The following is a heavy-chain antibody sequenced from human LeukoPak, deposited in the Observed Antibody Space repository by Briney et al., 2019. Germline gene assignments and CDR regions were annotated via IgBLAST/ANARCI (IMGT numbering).Heavy chain of an antibody. Sequence: QTLSLTCAISGDSVSSNTAAWNWIRRSPSRGLEWLGGTYYRSKWYNDYAVSVKSRITINPDTSKNQFSLQLNSVAPADTAVYYCARDHGGLDYWGQGTVVTASS. CDR1: GDSVSSNTAA. CDR2: TYYRSKWYN. J-gene: IGHJ4*02. CDR3: ARDHGGLDY. V-gene: IGHV6-1*01.